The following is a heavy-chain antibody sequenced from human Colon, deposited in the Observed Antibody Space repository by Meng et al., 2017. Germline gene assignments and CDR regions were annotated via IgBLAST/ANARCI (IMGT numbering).Heavy chain of an antibody. D-gene: IGHD1-26*01. J-gene: IGHJ4*02. CDR1: GFTVSSYY. CDR3: ARNSGSYPYYFDY. V-gene: IGHV3-53*01. Sequence: GESLKISCAASGFTVSSYYLSWVRQAPGKGLEWVSIIYSGSSTYHADSVKGRFTISRDNSKNTLYLQMNSLRAEDTAVYYCARNSGSYPYYFDYWGQGSLVTVSS. CDR2: IYSGSST.